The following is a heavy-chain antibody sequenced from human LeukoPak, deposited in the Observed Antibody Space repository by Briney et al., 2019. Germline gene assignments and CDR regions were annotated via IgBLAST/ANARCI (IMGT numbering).Heavy chain of an antibody. V-gene: IGHV5-51*01. J-gene: IGHJ6*03. D-gene: IGHD3-22*01. Sequence: GESLKISCKATEYRFNSYWIGWVRQMPGKGLERMGIIYPADSQTRYSPSFQGQVTISADRSIDAAYLQWSSLKASDTAIYYCARHKRPDYYDSSGYYYYHYMDIWGKGTAVTVFS. CDR1: EYRFNSYW. CDR2: IYPADSQT. CDR3: ARHKRPDYYDSSGYYYYHYMDI.